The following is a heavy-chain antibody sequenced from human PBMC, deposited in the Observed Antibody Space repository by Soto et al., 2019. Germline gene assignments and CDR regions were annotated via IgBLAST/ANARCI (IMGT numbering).Heavy chain of an antibody. CDR1: GDSVSNNKW. CDR3: AKNGDYVLEY. Sequence: QVQLQESGPGLVKPSETLSLTCAVSGDSVSNNKWWSWVRLSPGKGLEWIGEVFRSGDTNYKPSLKSRVTISMDKSKNEFLLQLKSVTAADTAMYYCAKNGDYVLEYWGQGTLVTVSS. CDR2: VFRSGDT. V-gene: IGHV4-4*02. D-gene: IGHD4-17*01. J-gene: IGHJ4*02.